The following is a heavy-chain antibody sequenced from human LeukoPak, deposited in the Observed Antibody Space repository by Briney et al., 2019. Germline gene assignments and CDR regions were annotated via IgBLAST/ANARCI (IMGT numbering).Heavy chain of an antibody. CDR1: GYSFTSYW. Sequence: GESLKISCKGSGYSFTSYWIGWVRQMPGKGLEWMGIIYPGDSDTRYSPSFQGQVTISADKSISTAYLQWSSLKASDTAMYYCARRGGSGSYYKGAFDIWGQGTMVTVSS. D-gene: IGHD3-10*01. CDR3: ARRGGSGSYYKGAFDI. CDR2: IYPGDSDT. V-gene: IGHV5-51*01. J-gene: IGHJ3*02.